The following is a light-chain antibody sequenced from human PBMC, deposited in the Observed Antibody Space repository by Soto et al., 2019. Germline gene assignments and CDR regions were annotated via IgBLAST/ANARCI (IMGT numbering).Light chain of an antibody. CDR3: QQYDNLLET. V-gene: IGKV1-33*01. Sequence: DIQMTQSPSSLSASVGDRVTITCQASQDISNSLNWYQQKPGEAPKLLIYDASNLETGVPSRFSGSGSGTYFTFTISSLQPEDIATYYCQQYDNLLETFGQGTKLEIK. CDR1: QDISNS. CDR2: DAS. J-gene: IGKJ2*01.